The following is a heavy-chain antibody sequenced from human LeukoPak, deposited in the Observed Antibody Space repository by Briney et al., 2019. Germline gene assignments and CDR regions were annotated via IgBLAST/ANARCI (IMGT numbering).Heavy chain of an antibody. Sequence: GGSLRLSCAASGLTFDTYAMSWVRQAPGKGLEWVSSISGSGGSTYYADSVKGRFTISRDNSKNTLYLQMNSLRAEDTAVYYCARDSRRDGFDIWGQGTMVSVSS. CDR1: GLTFDTYA. V-gene: IGHV3-23*01. J-gene: IGHJ3*02. CDR2: ISGSGGST. CDR3: ARDSRRDGFDI.